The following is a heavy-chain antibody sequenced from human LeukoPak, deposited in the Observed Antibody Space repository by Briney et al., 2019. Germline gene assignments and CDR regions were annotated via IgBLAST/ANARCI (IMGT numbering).Heavy chain of an antibody. CDR1: GFTFSSYE. D-gene: IGHD3-9*01. CDR3: AKDSRPQLRYFDWQTDY. J-gene: IGHJ4*02. V-gene: IGHV3-48*03. Sequence: PGGSLRLSCAASGFTFSSYEMNWVRQAPGKGLEWVSYISSSGSTIYYADSVKGRFTISRDNSKNTLYLQMNSLRAEDTAVYYCAKDSRPQLRYFDWQTDYWGQGTLVTVSS. CDR2: ISSSGSTI.